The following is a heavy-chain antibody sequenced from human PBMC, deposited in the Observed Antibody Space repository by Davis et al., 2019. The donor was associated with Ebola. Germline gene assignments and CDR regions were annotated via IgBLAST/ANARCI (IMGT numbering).Heavy chain of an antibody. CDR3: ASISGMDV. V-gene: IGHV3-74*01. J-gene: IGHJ6*02. CDR2: IKSDGTIT. Sequence: PGGSLRLSCAASGFTFSSYWMHWVRQAPGKGLEWVSRIKSDGTITTYADSVKGRFNISRDNAMNMLYLEMNSLRADDTAVYYCASISGMDVWGQGTTVIVSS. D-gene: IGHD3-3*02. CDR1: GFTFSSYW.